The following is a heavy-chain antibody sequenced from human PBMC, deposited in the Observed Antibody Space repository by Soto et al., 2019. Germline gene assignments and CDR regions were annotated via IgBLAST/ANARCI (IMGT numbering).Heavy chain of an antibody. CDR2: TYYRSKWYN. Sequence: SHTLSLTCAISGDSVSSNGAAWNWIRQSPSRGLEWLGRTYYRSKWYNDYAISVKSRITINPDTSKNQFSLQLNSVIPEDTAVYHGARANLGSDRENLNPVDRSSQGTRITVAS. J-gene: IGHJ5*02. D-gene: IGHD2-15*01. V-gene: IGHV6-1*01. CDR1: GDSVSSNGAA. CDR3: ARANLGSDRENLNPVDR.